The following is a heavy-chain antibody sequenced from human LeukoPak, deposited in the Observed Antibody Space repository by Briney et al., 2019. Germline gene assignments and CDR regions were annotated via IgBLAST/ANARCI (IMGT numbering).Heavy chain of an antibody. CDR3: ARELDYYDSSGADDAFDI. CDR2: ISSSSSYI. V-gene: IGHV3-21*01. D-gene: IGHD3-22*01. J-gene: IGHJ3*02. CDR1: GFIVSGDF. Sequence: GGSLRLSCAASGFIVSGDFMSWVRQAPGKGLEWVSSISSSSSYIYYADSVKGRFTISRDNAKNSLYLQMNSLRAEDTAVYYCARELDYYDSSGADDAFDIWGQGTMVTVSS.